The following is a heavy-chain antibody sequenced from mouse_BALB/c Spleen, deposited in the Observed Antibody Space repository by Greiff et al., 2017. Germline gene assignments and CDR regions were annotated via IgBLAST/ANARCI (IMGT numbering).Heavy chain of an antibody. CDR2: ISSGGGST. CDR1: GFAFSSYD. CDR3: ARLRGYAMDY. J-gene: IGHJ4*01. V-gene: IGHV5-12-1*01. Sequence: DVHLVESGGGLVKPGGSLKLSCAASGFAFSSYDMSWVRQTPEKRLEWVAYISSGGGSTYYPDTVKGRFTISRDNAKNTLYLQMSSLKSEDTAMYYCARLRGYAMDYWGQGTSVTVSS.